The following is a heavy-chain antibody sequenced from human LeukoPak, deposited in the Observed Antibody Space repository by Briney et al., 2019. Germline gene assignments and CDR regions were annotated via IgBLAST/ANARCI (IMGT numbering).Heavy chain of an antibody. CDR1: GFTFSDYY. Sequence: GGSLRLSCAASGFTFSDYYMSWIRQAPGKGLEWVSYISSSGSTIYYADSVKGRFTISRDNAKNSLYLQMNSLRAEDTAVYYCARRGMGRLRLGELSLYYTDASDIWGQGTMVTVSS. J-gene: IGHJ3*02. V-gene: IGHV3-11*01. CDR2: ISSSGSTI. D-gene: IGHD3-16*02. CDR3: ARRGMGRLRLGELSLYYTDASDI.